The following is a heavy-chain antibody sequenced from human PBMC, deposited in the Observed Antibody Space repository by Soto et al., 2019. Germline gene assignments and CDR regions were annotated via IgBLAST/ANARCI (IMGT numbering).Heavy chain of an antibody. Sequence: EVQLLESGGGLVQPGGSLRLSCAASGFTLSSYAMSWVRQAPGKGLEWVSSISGSAGSTYYADSVKGRFTISRDNSKNTLYVQMNSLRAEDTAVYYCAKGHGDYVWHYFDYWGQGTLVTASS. J-gene: IGHJ4*02. V-gene: IGHV3-23*01. D-gene: IGHD4-17*01. CDR2: ISGSAGST. CDR3: AKGHGDYVWHYFDY. CDR1: GFTLSSYA.